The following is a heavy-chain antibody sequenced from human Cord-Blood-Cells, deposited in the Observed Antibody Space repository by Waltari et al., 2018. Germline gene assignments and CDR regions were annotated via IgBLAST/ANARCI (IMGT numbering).Heavy chain of an antibody. CDR3: ARFPSRRGGAFDI. CDR2: ISSSSSTI. V-gene: IGHV3-48*01. J-gene: IGHJ3*02. D-gene: IGHD3-10*01. Sequence: EVQLVESGGGLVQPGGSRRLSCAASGFTFSSYSMNWVRQAPGKGLGWVSYISSSSSTIYYADSVKGRFTISRDNAKNSLYLQMNSLRAEDTAVYYCARFPSRRGGAFDIWGQGTMVTVSS. CDR1: GFTFSSYS.